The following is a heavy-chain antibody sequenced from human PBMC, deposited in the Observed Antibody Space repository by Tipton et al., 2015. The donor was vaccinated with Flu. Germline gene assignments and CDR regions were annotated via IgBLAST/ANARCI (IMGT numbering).Heavy chain of an antibody. J-gene: IGHJ3*02. D-gene: IGHD6-25*01. V-gene: IGHV3-30*18. CDR2: VSYDGTNK. Sequence: SLRLSCVVSGFTFSRYGMNWVRQAPGKGPEWVAVVSYDGTNKYYADSVKGRFTISRDNSKNTVYLQMSSLRPEDTAFYSCAKSQNVAATAAPDAFDIWGQGTMVTVSS. CDR3: AKSQNVAATAAPDAFDI. CDR1: GFTFSRYG.